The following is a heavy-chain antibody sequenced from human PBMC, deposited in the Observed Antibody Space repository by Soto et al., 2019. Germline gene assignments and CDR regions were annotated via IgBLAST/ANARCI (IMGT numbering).Heavy chain of an antibody. CDR1: GGTFSSYA. CDR3: AGVGSYDYVWGSYRPYYFDY. D-gene: IGHD3-16*02. CDR2: IIPIFGTA. J-gene: IGHJ4*02. V-gene: IGHV1-69*13. Sequence: SVKVSCKASGGTFSSYAISWVRQAPGQGLEWMGGIIPIFGTANYAQKFQGRVTITADESTSTAYMELSSLRSEDTAVYYCAGVGSYDYVWGSYRPYYFDYWGQGTLVTVSS.